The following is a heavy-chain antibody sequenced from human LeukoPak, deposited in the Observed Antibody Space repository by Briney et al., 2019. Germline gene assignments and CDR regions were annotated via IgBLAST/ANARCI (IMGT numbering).Heavy chain of an antibody. CDR2: INNGGDST. D-gene: IGHD3-22*01. CDR1: GFTFSSYA. Sequence: GGSLRLSCAASGFTFSSYALTWVRQAPGKGLEWVSSINNGGDSTFYADSVKGRFTISRDNSKNTVDLQMNSLRAEDTGVYYCATDDSSGYYAKVDYWGQGTLVTVSS. V-gene: IGHV3-23*01. J-gene: IGHJ4*02. CDR3: ATDDSSGYYAKVDY.